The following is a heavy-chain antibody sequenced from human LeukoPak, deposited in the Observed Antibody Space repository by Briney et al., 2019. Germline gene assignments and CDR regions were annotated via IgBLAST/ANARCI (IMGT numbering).Heavy chain of an antibody. D-gene: IGHD3-22*01. CDR3: ARGEGYDSSGYYYWGFDY. Sequence: GESLQISCKGSGYSFTSYWIGWVRQMPGKGLEWMGIIYPGDSDTRYSPSFQGQVTISADKSISTAYLQWSSLKASDTAMYYCARGEGYDSSGYYYWGFDYWGQGTLVTVSS. J-gene: IGHJ4*02. CDR1: GYSFTSYW. V-gene: IGHV5-51*01. CDR2: IYPGDSDT.